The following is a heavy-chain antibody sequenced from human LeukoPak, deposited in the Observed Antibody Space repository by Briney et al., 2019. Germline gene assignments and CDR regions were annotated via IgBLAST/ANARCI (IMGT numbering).Heavy chain of an antibody. V-gene: IGHV3-30*02. CDR1: GFTFNSYG. D-gene: IGHD4-11*01. J-gene: IGHJ4*02. CDR2: IRYDESNK. CDR3: AKDRGDYDSNPYFDY. Sequence: GGSLRLSCAASGFTFNSYGMHWVRQAPGKGLEWVAFIRYDESNKNYAESVKGRFTISRDNSKKTLYLQMSSLRAEDTAVYYCAKDRGDYDSNPYFDYWGQGALVTVSS.